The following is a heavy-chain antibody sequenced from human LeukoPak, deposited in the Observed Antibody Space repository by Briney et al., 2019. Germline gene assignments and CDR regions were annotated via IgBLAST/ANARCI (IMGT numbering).Heavy chain of an antibody. J-gene: IGHJ6*02. CDR2: MNPNSGNT. Sequence: ASVKVSCKASGYTFTSYDINWVRQATGQGLEWMGWMNPNSGNTGYAQKFQGRVTMTRNTFISTAYMELSSLRSEDTAVYYCARQVGGYYYYGMDVWGQGTTVTVSS. CDR1: GYTFTSYD. V-gene: IGHV1-8*01. CDR3: ARQVGGYYYYGMDV. D-gene: IGHD2-15*01.